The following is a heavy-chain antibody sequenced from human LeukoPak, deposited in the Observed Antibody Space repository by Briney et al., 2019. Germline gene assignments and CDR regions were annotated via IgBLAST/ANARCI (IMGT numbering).Heavy chain of an antibody. CDR3: AGDKTTGGWYEFDY. J-gene: IGHJ4*02. Sequence: GGSLRLSCAASGFTVSSNYMSWVRQGPGKGLESVSVISNDGDTYYADSVKGRFTISRDTSKNTVSLQMNSLRAEDTAVYYCAGDKTTGGWYEFDYWGQGTLVTVSS. CDR1: GFTVSSNY. CDR2: ISNDGDT. V-gene: IGHV3-53*01. D-gene: IGHD6-19*01.